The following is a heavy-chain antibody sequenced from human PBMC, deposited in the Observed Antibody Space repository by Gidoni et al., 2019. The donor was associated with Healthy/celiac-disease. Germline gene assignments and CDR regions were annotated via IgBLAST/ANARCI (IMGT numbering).Heavy chain of an antibody. CDR3: THVPIVESHLRYFDWLPYDAFDI. J-gene: IGHJ3*02. Sequence: EVQLVESGGGLVKPGGSLRRSCAASGFTLSNAWMNWVRKAPGKGLEWVGRIKSKTDGGTTDYAAPVKGRFTISRDDSKNTLYLQMNSLKTEDTSVYYCTHVPIVESHLRYFDWLPYDAFDIWGQGTMVTVSS. CDR2: IKSKTDGGTT. V-gene: IGHV3-15*07. CDR1: GFTLSNAW. D-gene: IGHD3-9*01.